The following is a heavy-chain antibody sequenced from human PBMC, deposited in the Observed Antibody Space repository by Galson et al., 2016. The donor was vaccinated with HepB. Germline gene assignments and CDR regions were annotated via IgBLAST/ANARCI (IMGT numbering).Heavy chain of an antibody. V-gene: IGHV3-64D*06. CDR2: ITNKGGTT. CDR3: VKGTGTYGSGKDY. J-gene: IGHJ4*02. CDR1: GFTFSSHS. D-gene: IGHD3-10*01. Sequence: SLRLSCAASGFTFSSHSMHWVRQTPGKRLEYVSGITNKGGTTFHADSVKGRFTVSRDNSKNSMYLQMTSVTTADTAMYYCVKGTGTYGSGKDYWGQGTRVTVSS.